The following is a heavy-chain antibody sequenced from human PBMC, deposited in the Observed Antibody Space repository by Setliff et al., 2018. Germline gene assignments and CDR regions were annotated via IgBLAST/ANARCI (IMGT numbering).Heavy chain of an antibody. CDR2: IGVYSGNT. J-gene: IGHJ5*02. V-gene: IGHV1-18*01. CDR3: MRLVRFCSRTVCQRTSGDEA. CDR1: GYTFRQSI. Sequence: GASVKVSCKASGYTFRQSIVSWVRQAPGQGLEWLGWIGVYSGNTYSAQRFQGRVSLTTDESTNTAYLELRGLRSDDTAVYCCMRLVRFCSRTVCQRTSGDEAWGQGTLVTVSS. D-gene: IGHD3-3*01.